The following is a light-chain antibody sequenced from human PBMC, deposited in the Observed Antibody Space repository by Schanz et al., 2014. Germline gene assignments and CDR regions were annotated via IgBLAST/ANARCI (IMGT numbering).Light chain of an antibody. CDR3: SSYTSSSTLL. V-gene: IGLV2-14*01. CDR2: DVT. CDR1: SSDIGSYNY. J-gene: IGLJ2*01. Sequence: QSALTQPASVSGSPGQSITISCTGTSSDIGSYNYVSWYQQYSGEAPKLIIYDVTYRPSGVSHRFSGSKSGNTASLTISGLLAEDEADYYCSSYTSSSTLLFGGGTKLTVL.